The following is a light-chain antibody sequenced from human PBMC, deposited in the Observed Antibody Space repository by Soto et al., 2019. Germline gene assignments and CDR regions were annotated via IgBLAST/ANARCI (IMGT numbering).Light chain of an antibody. J-gene: IGLJ1*01. CDR3: CSYAGSKTYV. V-gene: IGLV2-23*01. Sequence: QSVLTQPASVSGSPGQSITISCTVPSSDVGNYNLVSWYQKHPGKVPKLMIYEGSKRPSGVSHRFSGSQSGNTASLAISGLQAEDEADYYCCSYAGSKTYVFGTGTKATVL. CDR2: EGS. CDR1: SSDVGNYNL.